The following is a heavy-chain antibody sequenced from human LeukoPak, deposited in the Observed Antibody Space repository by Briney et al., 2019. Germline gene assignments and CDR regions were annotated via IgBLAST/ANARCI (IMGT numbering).Heavy chain of an antibody. J-gene: IGHJ4*02. CDR2: ISYDGSNK. CDR1: GFTFSSYG. V-gene: IGHV3-30*18. CDR3: AKDSAKKYDDY. Sequence: GGSLRLSCAASGFTFSSYGMHWVRQAPGKGLEWVAVISYDGSNKYYADSVKGRFTISRENSKNTLYLQMNSLRAEDTAVYYCAKDSAKKYDDYWGQGTLVTVSS. D-gene: IGHD2/OR15-2a*01.